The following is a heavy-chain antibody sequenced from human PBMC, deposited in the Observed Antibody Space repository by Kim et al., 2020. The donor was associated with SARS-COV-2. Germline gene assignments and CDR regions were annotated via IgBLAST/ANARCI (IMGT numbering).Heavy chain of an antibody. D-gene: IGHD3-16*01. V-gene: IGHV3-23*01. Sequence: YYAGSVKGRFAIARDNSKNTLYLEMNNLRVEDTAVYYCAKRGIYGNDAFEIWGQGTLVTVSS. CDR3: AKRGIYGNDAFEI. J-gene: IGHJ3*02.